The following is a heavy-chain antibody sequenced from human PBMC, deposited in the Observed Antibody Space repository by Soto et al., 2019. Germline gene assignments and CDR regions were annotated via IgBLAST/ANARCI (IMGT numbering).Heavy chain of an antibody. J-gene: IGHJ4*02. CDR3: ARDRSDGDKGYFES. CDR1: GVTITSYF. Sequence: SETLSLTCTASGVTITSYFWSWIRQTPGKGLDWIGSISFSGATYSNPSLQGRAALSVDTSANHLSLTLNSVTSADTAVYFCARDRSDGDKGYFESWGQGNQVSV. CDR2: ISFSGAT. V-gene: IGHV4-59*01. D-gene: IGHD6-25*01.